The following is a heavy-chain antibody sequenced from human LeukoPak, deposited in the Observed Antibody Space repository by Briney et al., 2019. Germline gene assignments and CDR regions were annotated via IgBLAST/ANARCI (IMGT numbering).Heavy chain of an antibody. Sequence: ASVKVSCKASGGTFSSYAISWVRQAPGQELEWMGGIIPIFGTANYAQKFQGRVTITTDESTSTAYMELSSLRSEDTAVYYCARDGDFWSDWASWGQGTLVTVSS. CDR2: IIPIFGTA. CDR3: ARDGDFWSDWAS. D-gene: IGHD3-3*01. V-gene: IGHV1-69*05. CDR1: GGTFSSYA. J-gene: IGHJ5*02.